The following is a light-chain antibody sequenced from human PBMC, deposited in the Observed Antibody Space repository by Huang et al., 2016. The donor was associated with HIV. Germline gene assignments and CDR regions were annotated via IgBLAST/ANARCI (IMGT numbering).Light chain of an antibody. V-gene: IGKV3-15*01. CDR1: QSVSSN. CDR3: QQYSDWPRT. J-gene: IGKJ2*01. CDR2: GAS. Sequence: EIVMTQSPATLSVSPGERATLSCRASQSVSSNLAWYQQKPGQAPKLFISGASTRATGIPARFTGNGTGTEFTRTIISLQSEDFAVYYCQQYSDWPRTFGLGTKVEIK.